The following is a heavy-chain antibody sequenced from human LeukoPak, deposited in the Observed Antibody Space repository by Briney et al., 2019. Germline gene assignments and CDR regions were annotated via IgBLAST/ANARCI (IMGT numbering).Heavy chain of an antibody. J-gene: IGHJ4*02. V-gene: IGHV3-23*01. CDR3: AKGGSDGGNSDY. D-gene: IGHD4-23*01. CDR2: ISGSGVSR. Sequence: PGGSLRLSCAASGFTFSRYAMTWVRQAPGKGLEWVSTISGSGVSRDYANSVKGRITISRDNSKNTLYLQMSSLRAEDTAVYYCAKGGSDGGNSDYWGQETLVTVSS. CDR1: GFTFSRYA.